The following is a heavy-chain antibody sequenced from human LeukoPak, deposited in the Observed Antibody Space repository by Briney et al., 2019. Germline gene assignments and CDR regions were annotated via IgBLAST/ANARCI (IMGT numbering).Heavy chain of an antibody. Sequence: SETLSLTCTVSGGSISSSSYYWGWIRQPPGKGLEWIGSIYYTGASYYNPSLKSRVTISVDTSKKHFSLKLTSVTAADTAVYYCARGAPPQNWGQGTLVTVSS. CDR2: IYYTGAS. CDR3: ARGAPPQN. CDR1: GGSISSSSYY. V-gene: IGHV4-39*07. J-gene: IGHJ4*02.